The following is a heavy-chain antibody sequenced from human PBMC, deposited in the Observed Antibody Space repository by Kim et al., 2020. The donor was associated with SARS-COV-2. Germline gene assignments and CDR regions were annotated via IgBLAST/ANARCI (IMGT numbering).Heavy chain of an antibody. Sequence: SETLSLTCTVSGGSISSGDYYWSWIRQPPGKGLEWIGYIYYSGSTYYNPSLKSRVTISVDTSKNQFSLKLSSVTAADTAVYYCATRSACSSTSCRFDYWGQGTLVTVSS. CDR2: IYYSGST. D-gene: IGHD2-2*01. V-gene: IGHV4-30-4*01. CDR1: GGSISSGDYY. CDR3: ATRSACSSTSCRFDY. J-gene: IGHJ4*02.